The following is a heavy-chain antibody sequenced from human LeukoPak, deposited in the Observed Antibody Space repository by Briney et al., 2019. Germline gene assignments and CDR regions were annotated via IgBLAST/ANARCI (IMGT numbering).Heavy chain of an antibody. CDR3: ARDLGGPFDY. V-gene: IGHV4-59*01. CDR1: GGSISSYY. Sequence: SETLSLTCTVSGGSISSYYWSWIRQPPGKGLEWIGYIYYSGSTNYNPSLKSRVTISVDTSKNQFSLKLSSVTAADTAVYYCARDLGGPFDYWGQGTLVTVSS. D-gene: IGHD3-16*01. J-gene: IGHJ4*02. CDR2: IYYSGST.